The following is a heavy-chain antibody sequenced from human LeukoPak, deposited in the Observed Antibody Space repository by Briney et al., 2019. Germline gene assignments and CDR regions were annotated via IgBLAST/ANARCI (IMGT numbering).Heavy chain of an antibody. V-gene: IGHV1-2*02. CDR3: ARDRSSRPNLDY. CDR2: INPNSGGT. D-gene: IGHD6-13*01. CDR1: GYTFTGYY. Sequence: ASVKVSCKASGYTFTGYYMHWVRQAPGQGLEWMGWINPNSGGTNYAQKFQGRVTMTRDTSISTAYMELSRLRSDDTAVYYCARDRSSRPNLDYWGQGTPVTVSS. J-gene: IGHJ4*02.